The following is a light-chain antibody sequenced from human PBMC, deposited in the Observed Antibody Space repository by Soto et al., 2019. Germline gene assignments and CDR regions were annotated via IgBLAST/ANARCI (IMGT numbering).Light chain of an antibody. J-gene: IGKJ5*01. CDR3: QQSYSTPIT. CDR2: AAS. Sequence: DIQMTQYPSSLSASVGDRFTITCLASQSISSYVNWYQQKPGKAPKLLIYAASSLQSGVPARFSGSGSGTDFTLTISSLQPEDFVTYYCQQSYSTPITVGPGTRLEIK. V-gene: IGKV1-39*01. CDR1: QSISSY.